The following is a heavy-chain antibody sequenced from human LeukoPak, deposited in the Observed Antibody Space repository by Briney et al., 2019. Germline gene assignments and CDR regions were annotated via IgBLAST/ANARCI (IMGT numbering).Heavy chain of an antibody. CDR2: IKQDGSEK. J-gene: IGHJ4*02. D-gene: IGHD1-26*01. CDR3: ATPRGSGSYLAFDY. Sequence: GGSLRLSCAASGFTFSSYGMSWVRQAPGKGLEWVANIKQDGSEKHYVDSVKGRFTISRDNAKNTLYLQMNSLRAEDTAVYYYATPRGSGSYLAFDYWGQGTLVTVSS. CDR1: GFTFSSYG. V-gene: IGHV3-7*01.